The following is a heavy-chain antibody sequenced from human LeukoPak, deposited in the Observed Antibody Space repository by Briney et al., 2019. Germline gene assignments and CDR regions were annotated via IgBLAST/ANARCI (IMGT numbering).Heavy chain of an antibody. J-gene: IGHJ5*02. CDR3: ARVLGSQGDILTGRESNWLDP. Sequence: SEALSLTCAVYGGSFSSYYWSWIRQPPGKGLEWIGEINHSGSTNYNPSLKSRVTISVDTSKNQFSLKLSSVTAADTAVYYCARVLGSQGDILTGRESNWLDPWGQGTLVTVSS. D-gene: IGHD3-9*01. CDR2: INHSGST. CDR1: GGSFSSYY. V-gene: IGHV4-34*01.